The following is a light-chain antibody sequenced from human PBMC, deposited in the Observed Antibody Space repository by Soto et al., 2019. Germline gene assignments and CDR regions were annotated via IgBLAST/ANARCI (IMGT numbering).Light chain of an antibody. CDR1: QSVYSN. V-gene: IGKV3-15*01. CDR3: QQYNNWPPWT. J-gene: IGKJ1*01. Sequence: EIVMTQSPSTLSVSPGERATLSCRASQSVYSNLAWYQQKPGQAPRLLIYDASTRATGIPARFSGSGSGTEFTLTISSLQYEDFAVYYCQQYNNWPPWTFGQGTKLEIK. CDR2: DAS.